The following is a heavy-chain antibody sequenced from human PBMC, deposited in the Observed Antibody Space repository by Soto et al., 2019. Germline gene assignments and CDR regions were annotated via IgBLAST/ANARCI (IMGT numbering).Heavy chain of an antibody. CDR3: ARGMAEEQIFDYFDY. CDR1: GGSMSPYY. D-gene: IGHD3-9*01. V-gene: IGHV4-59*01. Sequence: PSETLSLTCSVFGGSMSPYYWSWIRQSPGKGLEWIANIYYRGTTNYNPSLKSRVTISIDTSKSQFYLKLSSVTAADTAVYYCARGMAEEQIFDYFDYWGQGALVTGS. J-gene: IGHJ4*02. CDR2: IYYRGTT.